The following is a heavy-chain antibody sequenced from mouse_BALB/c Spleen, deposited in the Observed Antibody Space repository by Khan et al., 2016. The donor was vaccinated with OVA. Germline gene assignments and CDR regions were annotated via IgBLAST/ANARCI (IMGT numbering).Heavy chain of an antibody. CDR1: GFPFSSFG. Sequence: EVALVESGGGLVQPGGSRKLSCAAPGFPFSSFGMHWVRPAPEKGLEWVAYIGSDCNPIYYADTENGRFPIPRDVPKHSLVLHMSSLRCEHTDMFYFSSSLYWSWFASWGQGTLVTVSS. CDR2: IGSDCNPI. V-gene: IGHV5-17*02. D-gene: IGHD1-1*01. J-gene: IGHJ3*01. CDR3: SSSLYWSWFAS.